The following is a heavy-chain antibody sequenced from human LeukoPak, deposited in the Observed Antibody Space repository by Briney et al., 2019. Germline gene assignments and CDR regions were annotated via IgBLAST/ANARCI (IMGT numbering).Heavy chain of an antibody. J-gene: IGHJ4*02. CDR2: ISGSGGST. V-gene: IGHV3-23*01. CDR1: GFTFNTYA. CDR3: AKEGIAAAGTRGSFDY. D-gene: IGHD6-13*01. Sequence: GGSLRLSCAASGFTFNTYAMSWVRQAPGKGLEWVSAISGSGGSTYYADSVKGRFTISRDNSKNTLYLQMNSLRAEDTAVYYCAKEGIAAAGTRGSFDYWGQGTLVTVSS.